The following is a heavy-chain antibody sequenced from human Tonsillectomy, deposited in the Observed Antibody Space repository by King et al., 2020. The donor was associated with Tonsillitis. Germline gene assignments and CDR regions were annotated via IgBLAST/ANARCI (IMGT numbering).Heavy chain of an antibody. Sequence: VQLQESGPGLVKPSETLSLTCTVSGGSISSGNYYWSWIRQPAGKGLEWIGRSYISGRTDYNPSLKSRITMSVDTSKNQFSLKLSSVTAADTAVYYCARDSPASGTKFDSWGQGTLVTVSS. CDR1: GGSISSGNYY. D-gene: IGHD2-8*01. J-gene: IGHJ5*01. V-gene: IGHV4-61*02. CDR3: ARDSPASGTKFDS. CDR2: SYISGRT.